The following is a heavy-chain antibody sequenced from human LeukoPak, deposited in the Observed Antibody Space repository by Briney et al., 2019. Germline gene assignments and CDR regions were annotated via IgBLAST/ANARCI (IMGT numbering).Heavy chain of an antibody. J-gene: IGHJ4*02. CDR3: ARDRANSWPQKFDY. D-gene: IGHD6-13*01. CDR1: GGPISSYY. CDR2: IYFGGGT. V-gene: IGHV4-59*01. Sequence: SDTLSVTCTVSGGPISSYYWSWMRQPPGKGLEWIGCIYFGGGTNDNPSLNSRVTILVDLSKNQFSLRLSPVPAADTAVYYCARDRANSWPQKFDYWGQGTLVTVSS.